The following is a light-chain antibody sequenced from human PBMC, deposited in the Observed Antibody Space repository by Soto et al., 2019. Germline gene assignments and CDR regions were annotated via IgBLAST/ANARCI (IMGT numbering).Light chain of an antibody. CDR1: QSISSW. CDR3: QQSYSTPPWT. CDR2: KAS. V-gene: IGKV1-5*03. J-gene: IGKJ1*01. Sequence: DIQMTQSPSTLSASVGDRVTITCRASQSISSWLAWYQQKSGKAPNLLIYKASSLESGVPSRFSGSGSGTEFTLTISSLQPEDFATYFCQQSYSTPPWTFGQGTKVDIK.